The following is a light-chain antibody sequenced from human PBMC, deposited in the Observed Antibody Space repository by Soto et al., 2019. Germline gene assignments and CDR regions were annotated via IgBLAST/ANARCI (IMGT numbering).Light chain of an antibody. J-gene: IGLJ1*01. CDR1: SSDVGGYNY. CDR3: TSYTSSATHV. V-gene: IGLV2-14*01. CDR2: EVS. Sequence: QSVLTQPASVSASLGQSIAISFTGTSSDVGGYNYVSWYQQRPGKAPKLIIFEVSHRPSGVSNRFSGTKSGNTASLTISGLQAEDETDYYCTSYTSSATHVFGTGTKVTVL.